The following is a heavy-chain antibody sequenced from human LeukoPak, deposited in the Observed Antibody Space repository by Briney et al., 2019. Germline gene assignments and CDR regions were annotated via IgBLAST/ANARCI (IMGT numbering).Heavy chain of an antibody. CDR3: ARAGGYSEGYYYYMDV. J-gene: IGHJ6*03. CDR1: GFTFDRYG. CDR2: INWNGGRK. D-gene: IGHD5-12*01. Sequence: PGGSLRLSCAASGFTFDRYGMSWVRQTPGKGLEWVSSINWNGGRKAYADSVKGRFTISRDNTNNSLYLQMNSLRAEDTALYYCARAGGYSEGYYYYMDVWGKGNTVTVSS. V-gene: IGHV3-20*04.